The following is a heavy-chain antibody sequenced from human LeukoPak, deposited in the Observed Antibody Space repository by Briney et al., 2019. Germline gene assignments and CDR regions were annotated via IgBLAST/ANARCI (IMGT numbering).Heavy chain of an antibody. J-gene: IGHJ4*02. CDR1: GGSISSYY. CDR3: ARHTPERWAGGITMFKTYYFDY. CDR2: IYYSGST. D-gene: IGHD3-10*02. Sequence: SETLSLTCTVSGGSISSYYWSWIRQPPGKGLEWIGYIYYSGSTNYNPSLKSRATISVDTSKNQFSLKLSSVTAADTAVYYCARHTPERWAGGITMFKTYYFDYWGQGTLVTVSS. V-gene: IGHV4-59*08.